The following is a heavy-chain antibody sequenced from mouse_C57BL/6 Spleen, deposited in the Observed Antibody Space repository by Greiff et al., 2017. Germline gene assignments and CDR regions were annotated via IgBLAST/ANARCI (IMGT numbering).Heavy chain of an antibody. Sequence: VQLQQSGAELVRPGASVKLSCKASGYTFTSYGISWVKQRTGQGLEWIGEIYPRSGNTYYNEKFTGKATLTADKSSSTAYMELRSLTSEDSAVYFCARGDYDDKNFDFDDWGQGTTLTVSS. J-gene: IGHJ2*01. CDR1: GYTFTSYG. CDR2: IYPRSGNT. CDR3: ARGDYDDKNFDFDD. V-gene: IGHV1-81*01. D-gene: IGHD2-4*01.